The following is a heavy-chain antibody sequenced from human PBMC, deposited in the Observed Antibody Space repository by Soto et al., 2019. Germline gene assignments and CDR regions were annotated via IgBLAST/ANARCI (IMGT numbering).Heavy chain of an antibody. J-gene: IGHJ5*02. CDR1: SGSISNSNG. Sequence: SEILSFTCAVSSGSISNSNGWSWVRQPQGKGLEWIGEIYHSGSTNYNPSLKSRVTISVDKSKNQFSLKLSSVTAADTAVYYCARAVVVVPAAIGGVFYWFDPWGQGTLVTVSS. CDR2: IYHSGST. V-gene: IGHV4-4*02. D-gene: IGHD2-2*01. CDR3: ARAVVVVPAAIGGVFYWFDP.